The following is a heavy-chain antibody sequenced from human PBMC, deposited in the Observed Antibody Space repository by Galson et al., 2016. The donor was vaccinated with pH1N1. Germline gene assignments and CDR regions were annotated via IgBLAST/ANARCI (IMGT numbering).Heavy chain of an antibody. CDR3: ARDGGDYGGAGQYKYFDT. D-gene: IGHD4-23*01. Sequence: TLSLTCAVSGGSISSRTWWSWVRQPPGRGLEWIGEIYHIGGTNYNPSLKSRVTISLDKSKNHFSLNLASVTAADTAVYYCARDGGDYGGAGQYKYFDTWGQGTLVTVSS. J-gene: IGHJ5*02. CDR2: IYHIGGT. CDR1: GGSISSRTW. V-gene: IGHV4-4*02.